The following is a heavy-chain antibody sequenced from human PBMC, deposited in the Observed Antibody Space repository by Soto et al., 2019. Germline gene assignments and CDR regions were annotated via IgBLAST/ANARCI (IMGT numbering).Heavy chain of an antibody. CDR3: AKSRIVGATLDY. V-gene: IGHV3-23*01. CDR1: GFTFSSYA. D-gene: IGHD1-26*01. Sequence: EVQLLESGGGLVQPGGSLRLSCAASGFTFSSYAMSWVRQAPGKGLEWVSAISGSGGSTYYADSVKGRCTISRDNSKNTQYLQMNSLRAEDTAVYYCAKSRIVGATLDYWGQGTLVTVSS. CDR2: ISGSGGST. J-gene: IGHJ4*02.